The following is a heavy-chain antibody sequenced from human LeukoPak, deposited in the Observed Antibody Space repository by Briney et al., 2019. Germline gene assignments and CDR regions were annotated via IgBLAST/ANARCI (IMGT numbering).Heavy chain of an antibody. V-gene: IGHV3-48*01. J-gene: IGHJ6*03. Sequence: GGSLRLSCEASGFTFSSYSMNWVRQAPGKGLEWVSYINSSSSTIYYADSVKGRFTISRDNAKNSLYLQMNSLRAEDTAVYYCARVTYDFWSSPTYYMDVWGKGTTVTVSS. CDR2: INSSSSTI. CDR1: GFTFSSYS. D-gene: IGHD3-3*01. CDR3: ARVTYDFWSSPTYYMDV.